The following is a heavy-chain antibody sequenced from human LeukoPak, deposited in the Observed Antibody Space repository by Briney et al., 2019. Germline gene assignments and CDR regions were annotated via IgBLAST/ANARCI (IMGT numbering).Heavy chain of an antibody. V-gene: IGHV3-48*01. D-gene: IGHD6-6*01. Sequence: GGSLRLSCAASGFTFSSYSMNWVRHAPGKGLEWVSYISSSSSTRYYADSVNGRFTISRDNAKNSLYLQMNSLRAEDTAVYYCARGSSSSNFDCWGQGTLVTVSS. CDR2: ISSSSSTR. CDR3: ARGSSSSNFDC. J-gene: IGHJ4*02. CDR1: GFTFSSYS.